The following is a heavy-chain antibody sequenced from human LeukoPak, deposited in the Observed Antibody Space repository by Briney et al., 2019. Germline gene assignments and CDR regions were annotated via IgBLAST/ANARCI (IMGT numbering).Heavy chain of an antibody. D-gene: IGHD4-23*01. CDR2: ILTSGST. Sequence: SETLSLTCTVSGGSISSGDYCWSWIRQPAGKGLEWIGRILTSGSTNYNPSLQSRVTMSVDTSKNQFSLKLNSMTAADTAVYYCAREFSYGSNGRGFDYWGQGTLVTVSS. V-gene: IGHV4-61*02. J-gene: IGHJ4*02. CDR3: AREFSYGSNGRGFDY. CDR1: GGSISSGDYC.